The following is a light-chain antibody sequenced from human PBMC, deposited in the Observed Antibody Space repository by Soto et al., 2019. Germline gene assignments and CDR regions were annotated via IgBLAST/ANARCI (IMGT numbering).Light chain of an antibody. V-gene: IGLV2-23*01. CDR3: CSYARSNSMV. Sequence: QFVLTQPASVSGSPGQPITITCTGTSSDVGSSNLVSWYQQHPGKAPKLMIYEDTKRPSGISNRFSGSKSGNTASLTISGLQAEDEADYYCCSYARSNSMVFGGGTKVTVL. CDR2: EDT. CDR1: SSDVGSSNL. J-gene: IGLJ2*01.